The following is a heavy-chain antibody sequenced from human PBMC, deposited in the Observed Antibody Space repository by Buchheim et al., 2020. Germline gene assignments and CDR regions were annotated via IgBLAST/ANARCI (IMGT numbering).Heavy chain of an antibody. CDR2: INPSGGST. V-gene: IGHV1-46*01. Sequence: QVQLVQSGAEVKKPGASVKVSCKASGYTFTSYYMHWVRQAPGQGLEWMGIINPSGGSTSYAQKVQGRVTMTRDTSTNTVYMELSSLRSEDTAVYYCARDRGDDFWSGWFDYYYYYMDVWGKGTT. CDR1: GYTFTSYY. J-gene: IGHJ6*03. CDR3: ARDRGDDFWSGWFDYYYYYMDV. D-gene: IGHD3-3*01.